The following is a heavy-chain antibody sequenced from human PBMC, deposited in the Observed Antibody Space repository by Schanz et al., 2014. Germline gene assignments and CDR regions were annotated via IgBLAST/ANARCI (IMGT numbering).Heavy chain of an antibody. CDR2: IIPILDLV. J-gene: IGHJ6*02. CDR3: ATIGVNDYWRFGLDL. CDR1: GATFSSYA. D-gene: IGHD3-16*01. V-gene: IGHV1-69*04. Sequence: QVQLVQSGAEVKKPGSSVKVSCKASGATFSSYAISWVRQAPGQGLEWMGRIIPILDLVNYAQNFQGRVTITADKSTSTAYMELKSLRSADTAVYYCATIGVNDYWRFGLDLWGQGTTVTVSS.